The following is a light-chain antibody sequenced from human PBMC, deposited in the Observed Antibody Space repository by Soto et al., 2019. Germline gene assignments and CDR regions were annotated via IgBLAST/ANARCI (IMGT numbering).Light chain of an antibody. CDR1: QIISSW. Sequence: DIQLNRSHSTLSGSVCARVTITFRASQIISSWVAWYQQKPGKGPKLLIYKASHLESGVPSRFSGSGSGTEFTLTIISLQPGDFATYYCQHSTTHPCTFAHGTKVDNK. V-gene: IGKV1-5*03. CDR3: QHSTTHPCT. J-gene: IGKJ1*01. CDR2: KAS.